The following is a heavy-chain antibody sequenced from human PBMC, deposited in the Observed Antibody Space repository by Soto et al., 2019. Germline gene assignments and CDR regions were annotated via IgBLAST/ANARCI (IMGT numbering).Heavy chain of an antibody. CDR1: GGSISSSSYY. J-gene: IGHJ3*02. V-gene: IGHV4-39*07. Sequence: SETLSLTCTVTGGSISSSSYYWGWIRQPPGKGLEWIGSLYYGGSSYYNPSLKSRVAMSVDTSKNQFSLKLSSVAAADTAVYYCARSDRYNRADPPGHAFDIWGQGTMVTVSS. CDR3: ARSDRYNRADPPGHAFDI. CDR2: LYYGGSS. D-gene: IGHD1-1*01.